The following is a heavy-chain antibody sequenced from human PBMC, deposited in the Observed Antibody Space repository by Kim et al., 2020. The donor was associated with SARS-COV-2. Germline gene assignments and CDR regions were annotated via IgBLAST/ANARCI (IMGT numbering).Heavy chain of an antibody. CDR3: ATQRSDTTIFDN. Sequence: FSAESVRGRFTISGDNAKNTLYLKMNSLRAEATSVYYCATQRSDTTIFDNWGPGTLVTVSS. J-gene: IGHJ4*02. V-gene: IGHV3-53*01. D-gene: IGHD5-12*01.